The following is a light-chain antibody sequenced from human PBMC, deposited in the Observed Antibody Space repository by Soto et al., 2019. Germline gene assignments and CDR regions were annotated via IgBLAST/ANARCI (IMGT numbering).Light chain of an antibody. V-gene: IGKV1-39*01. J-gene: IGKJ1*01. Sequence: DIQMTQSPSSLSASVGDRVTITCRASQSIRSDLNWYQQRPGKAPKLLIYTTSNLESGVPSRFSGSGSGTDFTLTISHLQPEDFATYFCQQGFSRPRTFGLGTTVEVK. CDR3: QQGFSRPRT. CDR1: QSIRSD. CDR2: TTS.